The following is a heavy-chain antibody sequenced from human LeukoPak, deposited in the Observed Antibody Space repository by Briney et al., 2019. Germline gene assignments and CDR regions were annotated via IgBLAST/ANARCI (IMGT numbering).Heavy chain of an antibody. J-gene: IGHJ4*02. CDR2: INHSGST. CDR1: GGSFSGYY. Sequence: SETLSLTCAVYGGSFSGYYWSWIRQPPGKGLEWIGEINHSGSTNYNPSLKSRVTISVDTSKNQSSLKLSSVTAADTAVYYCARADSSSWRLWGQGTLVTVSS. V-gene: IGHV4-34*01. CDR3: ARADSSSWRL. D-gene: IGHD6-13*01.